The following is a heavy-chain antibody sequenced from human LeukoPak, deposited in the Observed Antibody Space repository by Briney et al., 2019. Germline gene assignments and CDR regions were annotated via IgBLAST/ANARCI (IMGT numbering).Heavy chain of an antibody. CDR3: ASSRITYSRIDY. CDR2: IWYDGSNK. V-gene: IGHV3-33*01. CDR1: GFTFSSYG. Sequence: GGSLRLSCAASGFTFSSYGMHWVRQAPGKGLEWVAVIWYDGSNKYYADSVKGRFTISRDNSKNTLYLQMNSLRAEGTAVYYCASSRITYSRIDYWGQGTLVTVSS. D-gene: IGHD6-13*01. J-gene: IGHJ4*02.